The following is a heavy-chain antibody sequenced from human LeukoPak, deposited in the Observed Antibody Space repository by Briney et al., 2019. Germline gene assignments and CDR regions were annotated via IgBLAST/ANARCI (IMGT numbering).Heavy chain of an antibody. CDR3: ARGIAVAGPTGANWFDP. Sequence: SVKVSCKASGGTFSSYAISWVRQAPGRGLEWMGGIIPIFGTANYAQKFQGRVTITADESTSTAYMELSSLRSEDTAVYYCARGIAVAGPTGANWFDPWGQGTLVTVSS. CDR2: IIPIFGTA. V-gene: IGHV1-69*13. CDR1: GGTFSSYA. D-gene: IGHD6-19*01. J-gene: IGHJ5*02.